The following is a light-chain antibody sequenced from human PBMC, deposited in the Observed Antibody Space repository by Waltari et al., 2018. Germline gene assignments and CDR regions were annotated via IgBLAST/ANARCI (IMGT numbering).Light chain of an antibody. CDR3: LLSFRGPYMV. V-gene: IGLV7-46*01. CDR1: PGAVPSGHY. J-gene: IGLJ2*01. Sequence: QAVVTQEPSLTVSPGGTVTLTCGSSPGAVPSGHYPYWFQQKPGQAPMTLIYDQTIKHSWTPARFSASLLGDKAALTLSGAQPEDEAVYYCLLSFRGPYMVFGGGTKLTVL. CDR2: DQT.